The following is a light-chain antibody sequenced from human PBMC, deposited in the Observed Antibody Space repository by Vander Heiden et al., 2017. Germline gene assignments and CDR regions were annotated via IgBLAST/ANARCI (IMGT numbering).Light chain of an antibody. CDR3: QQHNKDPCT. Sequence: DIQMTQSPSSLSAFVGDRVTISCQASQDISNDLNWYQQKPGKAPKLLIYDASYLEMGVPTRFSGSGSGTDFTFTISSLQPEDGATYYCQQHNKDPCTFGEGTKVEIK. CDR1: QDISND. CDR2: DAS. J-gene: IGKJ1*01. V-gene: IGKV1-33*01.